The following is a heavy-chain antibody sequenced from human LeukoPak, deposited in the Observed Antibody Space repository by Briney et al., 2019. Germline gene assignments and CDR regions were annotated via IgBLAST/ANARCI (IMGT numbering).Heavy chain of an antibody. Sequence: GGSLRLPCAASGFTFSSYWMRWVRQAPGKGLVWVSRINNDGSSTNYADSVKGRFTISRDNAKNTLYLQMDSLRAEDTAVYYCARGSSGWYLFDYWGQGTLVTVSS. CDR2: INNDGSST. J-gene: IGHJ4*02. V-gene: IGHV3-74*01. D-gene: IGHD6-19*01. CDR3: ARGSSGWYLFDY. CDR1: GFTFSSYW.